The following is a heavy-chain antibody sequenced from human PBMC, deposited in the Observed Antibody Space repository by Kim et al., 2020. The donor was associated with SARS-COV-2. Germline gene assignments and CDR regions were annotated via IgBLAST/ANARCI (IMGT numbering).Heavy chain of an antibody. Sequence: SETLSLTCTVSGGSISSSSYYWGWIRQPPGKGLEWIGSIYYSGSTYYNPSLKSRVTISVDTSKNQFSLKLSSVTAAATAVYYCARLWRVPAATFDYWGQGTLVTVSS. CDR1: GGSISSSSYY. D-gene: IGHD2-2*01. CDR2: IYYSGST. CDR3: ARLWRVPAATFDY. V-gene: IGHV4-39*01. J-gene: IGHJ4*02.